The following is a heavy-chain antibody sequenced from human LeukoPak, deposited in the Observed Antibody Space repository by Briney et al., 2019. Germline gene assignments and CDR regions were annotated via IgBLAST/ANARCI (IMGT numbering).Heavy chain of an antibody. CDR2: ISSSSSYI. V-gene: IGHV3-21*01. D-gene: IGHD3-10*01. CDR1: GFTFSRYS. J-gene: IGHJ4*02. CDR3: ARGPFPFGQADLYDY. Sequence: GGSLRLSCAASGFTFSRYSMNWVRQAPGKGLEWVSSISSSSSYIFYADSVKGRFTISRDNAKNSLYLQMNSLRAEDTAMYYCARGPFPFGQADLYDYWGQGTLVTVSS.